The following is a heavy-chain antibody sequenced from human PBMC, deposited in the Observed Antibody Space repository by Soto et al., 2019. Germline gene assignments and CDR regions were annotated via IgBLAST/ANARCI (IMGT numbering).Heavy chain of an antibody. Sequence: GASVKVSCKASGGTFSIYAISWVRKAPGQGLEWMGGIIPIFGTANYAQKFQGRVTITADESTSTAYMELSSLRSEDTAVYYCARAKFDIVLVPAAPFDPWGQGTLVPSPQ. CDR2: IIPIFGTA. D-gene: IGHD2-2*01. J-gene: IGHJ5*02. V-gene: IGHV1-69*13. CDR3: ARAKFDIVLVPAAPFDP. CDR1: GGTFSIYA.